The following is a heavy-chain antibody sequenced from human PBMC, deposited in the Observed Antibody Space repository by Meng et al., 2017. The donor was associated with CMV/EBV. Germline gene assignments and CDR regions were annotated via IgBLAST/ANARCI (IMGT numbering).Heavy chain of an antibody. CDR2: INHSGST. CDR1: GGSCSGYY. Sequence: VHHQEWGAALLKPLETLSLLSAVYGGSCSGYYWSWIRQPPGKGLEWIGEINHSGSTNYNPSLKSRVTISVDTSKNQFSLKLSSVTAADTAVYYWARGLWFGELSPFDYWGQGTLVTVSS. J-gene: IGHJ4*02. V-gene: IGHV4-34*01. CDR3: ARGLWFGELSPFDY. D-gene: IGHD3-10*01.